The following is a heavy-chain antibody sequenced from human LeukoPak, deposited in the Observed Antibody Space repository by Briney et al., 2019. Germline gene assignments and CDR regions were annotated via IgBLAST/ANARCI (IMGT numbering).Heavy chain of an antibody. CDR3: AMPHRSGWDNYYFYYGMDV. D-gene: IGHD6-19*01. CDR2: ISAYNGNT. CDR1: GYTFTSYG. J-gene: IGHJ6*02. Sequence: ASVKVSCKASGYTFTSYGISWVRQAPGQGLEWMGWISAYNGNTNYTQKLQGRVTMTTDTSTSTAYMELRSLRPDDTAVYCCAMPHRSGWDNYYFYYGMDVWGQGTTVSVSS. V-gene: IGHV1-18*01.